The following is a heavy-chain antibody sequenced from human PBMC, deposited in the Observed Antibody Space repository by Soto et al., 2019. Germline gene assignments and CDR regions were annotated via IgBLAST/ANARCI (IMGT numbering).Heavy chain of an antibody. V-gene: IGHV6-1*01. J-gene: IGHJ4*02. D-gene: IGHD1-26*01. Sequence: QVQLQQSGPGLVQPSQTLSLTCAISGDSVSSKAAAWNWIRQSPSRGLEWLGRTYYRSKWSTDYAVSVKGRITVKPDTSKNQFSLQQNSVTPEDTAVYYCARALAGSYDYWGQGTLVTVSS. CDR1: GDSVSSKAAA. CDR2: TYYRSKWST. CDR3: ARALAGSYDY.